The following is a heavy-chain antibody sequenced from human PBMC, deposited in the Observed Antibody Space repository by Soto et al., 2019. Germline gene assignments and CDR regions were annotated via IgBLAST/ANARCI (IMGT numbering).Heavy chain of an antibody. CDR2: IYYSGST. J-gene: IGHJ5*02. Sequence: LSLTYTVSGGSISSYYWSWIRQPPGKGLEWIGYIYYSGSTNYNPSLKSRVTISIDTSKNQFSLKLGSVTAADTAVYYCARGIPRKNIVVVVAATPGYFDPWGQGTLVTVSS. CDR3: ARGIPRKNIVVVVAATPGYFDP. D-gene: IGHD2-15*01. V-gene: IGHV4-59*12. CDR1: GGSISSYY.